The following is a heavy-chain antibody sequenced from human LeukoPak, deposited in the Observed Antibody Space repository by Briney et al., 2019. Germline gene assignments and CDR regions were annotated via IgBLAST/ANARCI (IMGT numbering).Heavy chain of an antibody. CDR2: ISGSGSTI. Sequence: GGSLRLSCAASGYTFSSYSMNWVRQAPGKGLEWVSYISGSGSTIYYAGSVKGRFTISRDNAKNSLYLQMNSLRADDTAVYYCVRASGSYYRLDPWGQGTLVTVFS. CDR1: GYTFSSYS. J-gene: IGHJ5*02. CDR3: VRASGSYYRLDP. D-gene: IGHD1-26*01. V-gene: IGHV3-48*04.